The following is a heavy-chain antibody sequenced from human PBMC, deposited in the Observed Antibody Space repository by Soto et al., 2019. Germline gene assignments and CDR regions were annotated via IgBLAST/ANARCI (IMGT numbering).Heavy chain of an antibody. V-gene: IGHV1-46*01. CDR2: INPNGGST. CDR1: ADTFTSYY. D-gene: IGHD1-26*01. Sequence: ASVKVSCKAPADTFTSYYIHWVRQAPGHGLEWMGIINPNGGSTRFAQKFQGRVTMTRDTSTSTVYMELSSLRSEDTAVYYCARVVGATSWFDPWGQGTLVTVS. J-gene: IGHJ5*02. CDR3: ARVVGATSWFDP.